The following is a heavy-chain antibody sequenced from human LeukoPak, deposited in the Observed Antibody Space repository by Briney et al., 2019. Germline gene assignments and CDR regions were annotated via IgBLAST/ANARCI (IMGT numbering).Heavy chain of an antibody. CDR1: GFTFNYAW. Sequence: GGSLRLSCAASGFTFNYAWMSRVRQVPGKGLEWVGQTVSEIDGGTTDYATPVKGKFTISRDDSKSTLYLQMNSLKIEDTAVYYCTTDEDWNYARKDVWGQGATVIVSS. CDR2: TVSEIDGGTT. D-gene: IGHD1-7*01. CDR3: TTDEDWNYARKDV. J-gene: IGHJ6*02. V-gene: IGHV3-15*04.